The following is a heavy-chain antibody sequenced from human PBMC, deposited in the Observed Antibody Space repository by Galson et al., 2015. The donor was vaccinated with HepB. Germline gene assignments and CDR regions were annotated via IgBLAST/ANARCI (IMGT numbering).Heavy chain of an antibody. V-gene: IGHV3-74*01. CDR2: INSDGSST. J-gene: IGHJ1*01. CDR1: GFTFSSYW. D-gene: IGHD3-22*01. CDR3: ARVHDGSGYYSLAEYFQH. Sequence: SLRLSCAASGFTFSSYWMHWVRQAPGKGLVWVSRINSDGSSTSYADSVKGRFTISRDNAKNTLYLQMNSLRAEDTAVYYCARVHDGSGYYSLAEYFQHWGQGTLVTVSS.